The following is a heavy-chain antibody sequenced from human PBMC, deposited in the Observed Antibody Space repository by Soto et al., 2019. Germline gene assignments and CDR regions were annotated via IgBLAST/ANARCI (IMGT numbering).Heavy chain of an antibody. CDR3: ARAEEWFGELFGWFDP. CDR1: GGSISSGGYY. D-gene: IGHD3-10*01. CDR2: IYYSGST. V-gene: IGHV4-31*03. Sequence: QVQLQESGPGLVRPSQTLSLTCTVSGGSISSGGYYWSWIRQHPGKGLECIGYIYYSGSTYYNPSLKSRVTISVDTSKNQFSLKLSSVTAADTAVYYCARAEEWFGELFGWFDPWGQGTLVTVSS. J-gene: IGHJ5*02.